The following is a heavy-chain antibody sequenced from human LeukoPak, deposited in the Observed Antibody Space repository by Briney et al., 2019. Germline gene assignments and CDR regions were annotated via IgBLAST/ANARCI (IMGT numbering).Heavy chain of an antibody. Sequence: GGSLRLSCAASGFTFSSYGMSWVRQAPGKGLEWVSSIFPSSGEIHYADSVKGRFTISRDNSRSTLSLQMDSLRAEDTATYYCATYRQIEVPFEFWGQGTLVTVSS. CDR3: ATYRQIEVPFEF. D-gene: IGHD1-1*01. J-gene: IGHJ4*02. CDR2: IFPSSGEI. CDR1: GFTFSSYG. V-gene: IGHV3-23*01.